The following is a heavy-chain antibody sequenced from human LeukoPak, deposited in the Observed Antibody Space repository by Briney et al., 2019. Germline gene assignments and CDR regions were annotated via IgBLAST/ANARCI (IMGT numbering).Heavy chain of an antibody. CDR3: ARLGYCSSTSCSFDY. V-gene: IGHV1-69*05. CDR2: IIPIFGTV. Sequence: SVKVSCKASGGTFSNYDISWVRQAPGQGLEWMGGIIPIFGTVNYAQNFQGRVTITTDESTSTAYLELSSLRSEDTAVYYCARLGYCSSTSCSFDYWGQGTLVTVSS. D-gene: IGHD2-2*01. CDR1: GGTFSNYD. J-gene: IGHJ4*02.